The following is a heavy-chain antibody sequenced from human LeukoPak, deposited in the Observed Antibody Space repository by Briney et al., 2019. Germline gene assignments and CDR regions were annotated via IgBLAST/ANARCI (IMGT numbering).Heavy chain of an antibody. CDR1: GFTFSSYW. CDR2: IKQDGSEK. V-gene: IGHV3-7*01. Sequence: GGSLRLSCAASGFTFSSYWMSWVRQAPGKGLEWVANIKQDGSEKYYVDSVKGRFTISRDNAKNSLYLQMNSLRAEDTAVYYCARDLGGSTLLYYYYGMDVWGQGTTVTVSS. CDR3: ARDLGGSTLLYYYYGMDV. D-gene: IGHD5-12*01. J-gene: IGHJ6*02.